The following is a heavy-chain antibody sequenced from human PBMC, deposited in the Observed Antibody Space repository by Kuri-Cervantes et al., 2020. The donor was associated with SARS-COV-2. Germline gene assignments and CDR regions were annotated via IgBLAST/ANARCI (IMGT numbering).Heavy chain of an antibody. Sequence: ASVKVSCKSSGGTFSNHAISWVRQAPGQGLEWMGGILPILDAANYAQKFQGRVTITADESTSTVYMELSSLRSEDTAVYYCAREWTDPIEMTTPTHFDYWGQGTLVTVSS. CDR2: ILPILDAA. CDR3: AREWTDPIEMTTPTHFDY. D-gene: IGHD5-24*01. J-gene: IGHJ4*02. V-gene: IGHV1-69*13. CDR1: GGTFSNHA.